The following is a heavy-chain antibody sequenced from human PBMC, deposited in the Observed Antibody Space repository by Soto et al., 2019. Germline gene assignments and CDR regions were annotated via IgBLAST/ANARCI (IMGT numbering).Heavy chain of an antibody. Sequence: ASVKVSCKASGYTFTSYVISWVRQAPGQGLEWMGWISAYNGNTNYAQKLQGRVTMTTDTSTSTAYMELRSLRSDDTAVYYCARVDYDILTGYYNEDYFDYWGQGTLVTVSS. CDR3: ARVDYDILTGYYNEDYFDY. J-gene: IGHJ4*02. V-gene: IGHV1-18*01. D-gene: IGHD3-9*01. CDR2: ISAYNGNT. CDR1: GYTFTSYV.